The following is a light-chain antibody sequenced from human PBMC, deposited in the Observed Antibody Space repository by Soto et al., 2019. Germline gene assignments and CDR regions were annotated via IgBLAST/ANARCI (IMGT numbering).Light chain of an antibody. V-gene: IGLV2-8*01. CDR1: GSDIGGYNF. CDR3: YSYAGRNIWV. Sequence: QSVRTQPPSASGSPGQSVTISCTGSGSDIGGYNFVSWYQQHPGKAPKLMIYGVTERPSGVPDRFSGSKSGNTASLTVSGLQAEDEADYYYYSYAGRNIWVFGGGTKVTVL. J-gene: IGLJ3*02. CDR2: GVT.